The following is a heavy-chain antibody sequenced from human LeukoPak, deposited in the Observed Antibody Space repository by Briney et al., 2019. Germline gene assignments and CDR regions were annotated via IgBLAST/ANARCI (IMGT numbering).Heavy chain of an antibody. CDR2: ISGSGGSI. Sequence: PGGSLRLSCAASGFTFSSLTMTLVRQAPGKGLEWVSAISGSGGSIYYADSVKGRFTISRDNSKNTLYLQMNSLRAEDTALYYCAKERAYCGRGCYYLLDYWGQGTLVTVSS. CDR3: AKERAYCGRGCYYLLDY. V-gene: IGHV3-23*01. CDR1: GFTFSSLT. D-gene: IGHD2-21*02. J-gene: IGHJ4*02.